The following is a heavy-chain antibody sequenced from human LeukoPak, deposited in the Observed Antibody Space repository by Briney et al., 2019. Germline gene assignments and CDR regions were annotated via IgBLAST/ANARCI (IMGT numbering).Heavy chain of an antibody. D-gene: IGHD3-16*01. CDR3: ARDGGEGDNSAFDI. CDR1: GVTLSDHH. CDR2: TRNKARGYTT. Sequence: GGSLRLSCAASGVTLSDHHMDWVRQAPGKGLERVGRTRNKARGYTTEYAASVKGRFTISRDDSKTSLYLQMNSLKTEDTAVYFCARDGGEGDNSAFDIWGQGTVVTVSS. V-gene: IGHV3-72*01. J-gene: IGHJ3*02.